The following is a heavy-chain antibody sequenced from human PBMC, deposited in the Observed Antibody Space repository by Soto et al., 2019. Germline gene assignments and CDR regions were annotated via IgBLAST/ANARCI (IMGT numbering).Heavy chain of an antibody. CDR1: GGSISSSSYY. Sequence: SETLSLTCTVSGGSISSSSYYWGWIRQPPGKGLEWIGSIYHSGSTYYNPSLKSRVTISVDTSKNQFSLKLSSVTAADTAVYYCAKHPSQRHRRNYYYFMDVGGKGTTGTVSS. CDR3: AKHPSQRHRRNYYYFMDV. J-gene: IGHJ6*03. D-gene: IGHD6-6*01. V-gene: IGHV4-39*01. CDR2: IYHSGST.